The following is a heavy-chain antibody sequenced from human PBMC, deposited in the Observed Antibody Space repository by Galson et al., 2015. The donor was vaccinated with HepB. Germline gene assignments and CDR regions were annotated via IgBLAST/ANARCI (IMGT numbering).Heavy chain of an antibody. D-gene: IGHD1-26*01. V-gene: IGHV1-3*01. J-gene: IGHJ4*02. CDR3: ARTIVGATDFDY. Sequence: SVKVSCKASGYTFTSYAMHWVRQAPGQRLEWMGWINAGNGNTKYSQKFQGRVTITRDTSASTAYMELSSLRSEDTAVYYCARTIVGATDFDYWGQGTLVTVSS. CDR1: GYTFTSYA. CDR2: INAGNGNT.